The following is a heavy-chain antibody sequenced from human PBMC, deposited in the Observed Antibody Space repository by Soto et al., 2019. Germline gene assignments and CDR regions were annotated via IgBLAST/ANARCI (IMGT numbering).Heavy chain of an antibody. CDR1: GYNFITYG. D-gene: IGHD2-21*02. V-gene: IGHV1-18*01. CDR3: ARTATVVVTAHFDY. Sequence: QVQLVQSGAEVKPPGASVKVSCKASGYNFITYGISWVRQAPGQGLEWMGWISASRGTTNYAQKFQGRVTKTTETTTMTDFMELRSQRSDDTAVYYCARTATVVVTAHFDYWGLGTLVTVSS. CDR2: ISASRGTT. J-gene: IGHJ4*02.